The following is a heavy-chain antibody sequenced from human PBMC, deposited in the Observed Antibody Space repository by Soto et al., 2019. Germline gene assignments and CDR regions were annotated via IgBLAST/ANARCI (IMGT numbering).Heavy chain of an antibody. CDR2: IDWDDDK. Sequence: SGPTLVNPTQTLTLTCTFSGFSLSTSGMRVSWIRQPPGKALEWLARIDWDDDKFYNTSLKTRLTISKDSSKNQVVLTMTNMDPVDTATYYCARMFHCSGGTCPFDYWGQGALVTAPQ. CDR3: ARMFHCSGGTCPFDY. J-gene: IGHJ4*02. D-gene: IGHD2-15*01. CDR1: GFSLSTSGMR. V-gene: IGHV2-70*04.